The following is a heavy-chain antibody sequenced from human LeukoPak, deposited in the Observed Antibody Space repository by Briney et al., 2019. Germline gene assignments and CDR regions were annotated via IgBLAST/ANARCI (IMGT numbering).Heavy chain of an antibody. CDR3: AKISDY. V-gene: IGHV4-34*01. Sequence: SETLSLTCAVYGGSFSGYYWSWIRQPPGKGLEWIGEINHSGSTNYNPSLKSRVTISVDTSKNQFSLKLSSVTAADTAVYYCAKISDYWGQGTLVTVSS. D-gene: IGHD2-15*01. CDR1: GGSFSGYY. J-gene: IGHJ4*02. CDR2: INHSGST.